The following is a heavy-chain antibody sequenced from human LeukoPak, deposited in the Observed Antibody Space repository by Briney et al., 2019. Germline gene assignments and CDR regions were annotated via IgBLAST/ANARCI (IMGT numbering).Heavy chain of an antibody. V-gene: IGHV3-33*01. J-gene: IGHJ6*02. CDR2: LWYDGSNK. CDR3: ARFLVVPAAIYYYYYGMDV. D-gene: IGHD2-2*01. Sequence: GRSLRLSCAASGFTFSSYGMHWVRQAPGKGLEWVAVLWYDGSNKYYADSVKGRFTISRDNSKNTLYLQMNSLRAEDAAVYYCARFLVVPAAIYYYYYGMDVWGQGTTVTVSS. CDR1: GFTFSSYG.